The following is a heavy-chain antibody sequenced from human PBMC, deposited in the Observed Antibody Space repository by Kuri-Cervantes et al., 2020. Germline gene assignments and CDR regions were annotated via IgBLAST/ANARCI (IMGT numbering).Heavy chain of an antibody. D-gene: IGHD6-13*01. J-gene: IGHJ6*02. CDR2: IYYSGST. V-gene: IGHV4-31*03. Sequence: SETLSLTCTVSGGSISSGGYFWNWIRQHPGKGLEWIGYIYYSGSTNYNPSLKSRVTISVDKSKNQFSLKLSSVTAADTAVYYCARDLWAAAGTLGDYYYYYGMDVWGQGTTVTVSS. CDR3: ARDLWAAAGTLGDYYYYYGMDV. CDR1: GGSISSGGYF.